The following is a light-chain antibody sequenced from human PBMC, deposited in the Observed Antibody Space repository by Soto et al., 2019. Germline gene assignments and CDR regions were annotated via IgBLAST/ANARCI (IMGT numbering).Light chain of an antibody. CDR1: QNINGD. CDR3: QQHNDYWT. Sequence: DVQMTQSPSTLSDSVGDRVTITCRTSQNINGDLAWYQQKPGKAPQLLIYRGSSLESGVPSRFSGSGSGTEFTLTITSLQPDDFATYYCQQHNDYWTFGHGTRVDIK. V-gene: IGKV1-5*03. CDR2: RGS. J-gene: IGKJ1*01.